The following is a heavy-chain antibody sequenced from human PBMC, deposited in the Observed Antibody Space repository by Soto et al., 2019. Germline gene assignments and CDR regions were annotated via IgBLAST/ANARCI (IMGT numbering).Heavy chain of an antibody. V-gene: IGHV5-51*01. D-gene: IGHD3-10*01. CDR3: ARRRINYYGSGNYAFDI. Sequence: GESLKISCKGSGYSFTSYWIGWVRQMPGKGLEWMGIIYPGDSDTRYSPSFQGQVTISADKSISTAYLQWSSLKASDTAMYYCARRRINYYGSGNYAFDIWGQGTMVTVSS. CDR1: GYSFTSYW. CDR2: IYPGDSDT. J-gene: IGHJ3*02.